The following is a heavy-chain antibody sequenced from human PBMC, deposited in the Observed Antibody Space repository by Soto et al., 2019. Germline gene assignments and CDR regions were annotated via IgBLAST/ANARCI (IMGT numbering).Heavy chain of an antibody. CDR3: ARGLGATAYYYYGMDV. CDR1: GFTFSSYD. Sequence: EVQLVESGGGLVQPGGSLRLSCAASGFTFSSYDMHWVRQATGKGLEWVSAIGTAGDTYYPGSVKGRFTISRENAKNSLYLQMNSLRAGDTAVYYCARGLGATAYYYYGMDVWGQGTTVTVSS. V-gene: IGHV3-13*01. CDR2: IGTAGDT. J-gene: IGHJ6*02. D-gene: IGHD1-26*01.